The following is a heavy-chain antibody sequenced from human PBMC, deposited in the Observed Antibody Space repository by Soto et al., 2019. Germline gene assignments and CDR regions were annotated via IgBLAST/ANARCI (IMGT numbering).Heavy chain of an antibody. D-gene: IGHD3-10*01. CDR1: GFTFCSYA. V-gene: IGHV3-23*01. Sequence: GGSLRLSCAASGFTFCSYAMNWVRQAPGKGLEWVSIISGSGDSTYYADSVKGRFTISRDNTKNTLYLQMNSLRAEDTAVYYCANKFFSGSGSYRGWFDPWGQGTLVTVSS. CDR2: ISGSGDST. CDR3: ANKFFSGSGSYRGWFDP. J-gene: IGHJ5*02.